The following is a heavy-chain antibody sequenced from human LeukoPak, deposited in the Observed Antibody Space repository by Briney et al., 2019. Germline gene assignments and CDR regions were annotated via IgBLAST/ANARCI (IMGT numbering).Heavy chain of an antibody. J-gene: IGHJ4*02. Sequence: PSETLSLTCTVSGGSISSYYWSWIRPPPGEGLGWVGYIYYSGSTNYNPSLKSRVTISVDTSKNQFSLKLRSVTAADTAVYYCARVTGYMIEDYFDYWGQGILVTVSS. CDR2: IYYSGST. CDR3: ARVTGYMIEDYFDY. V-gene: IGHV4-59*01. D-gene: IGHD3-9*01. CDR1: GGSISSYY.